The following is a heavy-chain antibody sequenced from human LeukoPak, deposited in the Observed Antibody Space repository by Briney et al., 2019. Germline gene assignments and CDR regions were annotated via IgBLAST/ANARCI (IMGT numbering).Heavy chain of an antibody. D-gene: IGHD6-13*01. CDR2: IYPGDSDT. V-gene: IGHV5-51*01. CDR1: GYSFTSYW. Sequence: GESLKISCKGSGYSFTSYWIGWARQMPGKGLEWMGIIYPGDSDTRYSPSFQGQVTISADKSISTAYLQWSSLKASDTAMYYCARLWSDSSSWYQWGAFDIWGQGTMVTVSS. J-gene: IGHJ3*02. CDR3: ARLWSDSSSWYQWGAFDI.